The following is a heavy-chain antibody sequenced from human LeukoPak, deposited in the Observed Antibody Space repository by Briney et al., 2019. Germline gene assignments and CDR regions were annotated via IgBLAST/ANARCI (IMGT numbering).Heavy chain of an antibody. CDR3: ARDPPHLCSSTSCFGDY. CDR2: ISAYNGNT. J-gene: IGHJ4*02. V-gene: IGHV1-18*01. CDR1: GYTFTNYG. Sequence: GASVKVSCKASGYTFTNYGFSWVRQAPGQGLEWMGWISAYNGNTNYAQKIQGRVTMTTDTSTNTAYMELRSLRSDDTAVYYCARDPPHLCSSTSCFGDYWGQGTLVTVSS. D-gene: IGHD2-2*01.